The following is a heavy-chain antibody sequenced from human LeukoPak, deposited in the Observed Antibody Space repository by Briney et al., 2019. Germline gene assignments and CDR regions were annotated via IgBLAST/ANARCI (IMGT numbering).Heavy chain of an antibody. CDR2: INHSGST. Sequence: PSETLSLTCAVYGGSFSGYFWSWIRQPPGKGLEWIGEINHSGSTNYNPSLKSRVTISVDTSKNQFSLKLSSVTAADTAVYYCARVITMVRGGEDYWGQGTLVTVSS. J-gene: IGHJ4*02. CDR3: ARVITMVRGGEDY. D-gene: IGHD3-10*01. V-gene: IGHV4-34*01. CDR1: GGSFSGYF.